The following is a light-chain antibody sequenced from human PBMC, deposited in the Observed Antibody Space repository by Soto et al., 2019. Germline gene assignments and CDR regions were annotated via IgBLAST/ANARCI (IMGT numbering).Light chain of an antibody. J-gene: IGKJ3*01. CDR2: DAF. V-gene: IGKV3-11*01. Sequence: EIVLTQSPATLSLSPGERATLSCRASQSISSYLAWYQQKPDQAPRLLIYDAFNRATGIPARFSGSGSGTDFTLTISSLEPEDFAVYYCHQRSTWPFTFGPGTKVDIK. CDR1: QSISSY. CDR3: HQRSTWPFT.